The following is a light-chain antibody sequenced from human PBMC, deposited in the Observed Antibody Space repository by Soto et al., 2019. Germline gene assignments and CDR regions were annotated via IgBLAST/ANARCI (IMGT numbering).Light chain of an antibody. CDR1: SSNIGSNS. J-gene: IGLJ2*01. Sequence: QSVLTQPPSVSAAPGQKVTISCSGSSSNIGSNSVSWYQHLPGTAPKLLIYDNNKRPSGIPDRFSGSKSGTSATLGITGLQTGDEADYYCGTWDNSLSAVVFGGGTKVTVL. V-gene: IGLV1-51*01. CDR2: DNN. CDR3: GTWDNSLSAVV.